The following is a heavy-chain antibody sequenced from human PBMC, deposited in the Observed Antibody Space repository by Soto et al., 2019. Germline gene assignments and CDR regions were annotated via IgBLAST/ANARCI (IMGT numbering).Heavy chain of an antibody. Sequence: QVHLVQSGAEVKKPGSSVKVSCKASGGTFSSFAISWVRQAPGQGLEWVGGIIPVFGPPSYAQKFQGRVTITADESTTTAYMELSSLRSEDTAVYYCATEPFCNGASCPSASYSYYGMDVWGQGTTVTVSS. CDR1: GGTFSSFA. D-gene: IGHD2-8*01. CDR3: ATEPFCNGASCPSASYSYYGMDV. V-gene: IGHV1-69*12. J-gene: IGHJ6*02. CDR2: IIPVFGPP.